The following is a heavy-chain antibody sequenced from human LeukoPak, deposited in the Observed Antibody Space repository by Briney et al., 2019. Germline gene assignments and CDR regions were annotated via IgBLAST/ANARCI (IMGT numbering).Heavy chain of an antibody. D-gene: IGHD3-3*01. J-gene: IGHJ6*02. V-gene: IGHV4-34*01. Sequence: SETLSLTCAVYGGSFSGYYWSWIRQPPGKGLEWIGEINHSGSTNYNPSLKSRVTISVDTSRNQFSLKLSSATAADTAVYYCARGKYYDFWKPYYYGMDVWGQGTTVTVSS. CDR2: INHSGST. CDR1: GGSFSGYY. CDR3: ARGKYYDFWKPYYYGMDV.